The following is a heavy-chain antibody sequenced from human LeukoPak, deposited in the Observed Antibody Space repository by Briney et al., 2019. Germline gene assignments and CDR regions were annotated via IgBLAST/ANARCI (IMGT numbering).Heavy chain of an antibody. J-gene: IGHJ3*02. CDR1: GYTFTNYG. CDR3: ARVVGATKWGAFDI. D-gene: IGHD1-26*01. Sequence: ASVKVSCKASGYTFTNYGISWVRQAPGQGLEWMGWISAYNGNTNYAQKLQGRVTMTADTSTTTGYMELRSLRSDDTAVYYCARVVGATKWGAFDIWGQGTMVTVSS. V-gene: IGHV1-18*01. CDR2: ISAYNGNT.